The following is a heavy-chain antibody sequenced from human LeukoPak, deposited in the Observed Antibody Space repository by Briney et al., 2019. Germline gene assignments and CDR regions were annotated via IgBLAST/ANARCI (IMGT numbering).Heavy chain of an antibody. CDR2: ISAYNSNT. V-gene: IGHV1-18*04. CDR1: GYPFTVYY. J-gene: IGHJ3*02. Sequence: ASVKVSCKASGYPFTVYYMHWVRQAPGQGLEWMGWISAYNSNTNYVQKLQGRVTMTTDTSTSTAYMELRSLTSDDTAVYYCARDRPFEIVAHDAFDIWGQGTMVTVSA. CDR3: ARDRPFEIVAHDAFDI. D-gene: IGHD5-12*01.